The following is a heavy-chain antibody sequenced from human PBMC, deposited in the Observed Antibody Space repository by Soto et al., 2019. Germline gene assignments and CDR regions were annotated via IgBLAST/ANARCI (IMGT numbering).Heavy chain of an antibody. CDR2: INHSGST. V-gene: IGHV4-34*01. CDR3: ARALGYSYGHLPIDY. Sequence: SETLSLTCAVYGGSFSGYYWSWISQPPGKGLEWIGEINHSGSTNYNPSLKSRVTISVDTSKNQFSLNLSSVTAADTAVYYCARALGYSYGHLPIDYWGQGILVTVSS. D-gene: IGHD5-18*01. J-gene: IGHJ4*02. CDR1: GGSFSGYY.